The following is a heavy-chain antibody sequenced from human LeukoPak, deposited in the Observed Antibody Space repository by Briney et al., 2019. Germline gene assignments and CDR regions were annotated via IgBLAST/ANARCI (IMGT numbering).Heavy chain of an antibody. CDR1: GYTFTGYY. CDR3: ATKAAANTYYYYYGMDV. CDR2: INPNSGGT. D-gene: IGHD6-13*01. J-gene: IGHJ6*02. Sequence: ASVKVSCKASGYTFTGYYMHWVRQAPGQGLGWIGRINPNSGGTNYAQKFRGRVTMTRDTSISTAYMELSRLRPDDTAVYYCATKAAANTYYYYYGMDVWGQGTTVTVSS. V-gene: IGHV1-2*06.